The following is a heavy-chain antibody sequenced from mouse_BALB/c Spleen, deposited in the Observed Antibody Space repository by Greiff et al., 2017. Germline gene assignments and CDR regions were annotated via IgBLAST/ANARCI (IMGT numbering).Heavy chain of an antibody. Sequence: QVQLKQSGPELVKPGASVRISCKASGYTFTSYYIHWVKQRPGQGLEWIGWIYPGNVNTKYNEKFKGKATLTADKSSSTAYMQLSSLTSEDSAVYFCARDGSSYDYYAMDYWGQGTSVTVSS. CDR3: ARDGSSYDYYAMDY. D-gene: IGHD1-1*01. V-gene: IGHV1S56*01. CDR1: GYTFTSYY. CDR2: IYPGNVNT. J-gene: IGHJ4*01.